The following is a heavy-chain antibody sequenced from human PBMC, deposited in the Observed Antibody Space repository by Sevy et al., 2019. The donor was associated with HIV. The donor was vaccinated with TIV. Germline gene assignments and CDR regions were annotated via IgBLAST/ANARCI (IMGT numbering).Heavy chain of an antibody. J-gene: IGHJ3*02. CDR2: ISAYNGNT. Sequence: ASVKVSCKASGYTFTSYGISWVRQAPGQGLEWMGWISAYNGNTNYAQKLQGRVTMTTDTSTSTAYMELRSLRSDDTAVHYCARDVYCSSTSCYSLVGDDAFDIWGQGTMVTVSS. D-gene: IGHD2-2*01. CDR3: ARDVYCSSTSCYSLVGDDAFDI. CDR1: GYTFTSYG. V-gene: IGHV1-18*04.